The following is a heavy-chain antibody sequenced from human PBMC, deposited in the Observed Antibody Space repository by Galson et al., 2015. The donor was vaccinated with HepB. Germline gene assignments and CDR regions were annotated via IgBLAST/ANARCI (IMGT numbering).Heavy chain of an antibody. J-gene: IGHJ4*02. CDR3: TRSLGHAHFDY. D-gene: IGHD1-26*01. Sequence: LRLSCAASGFTFGKYVMHWVRQAPGKGLKHVASISSNGDSVFYGDSVKGRFMISRDSSKDTLYLQMGSLRIEDTAVYYCTRSLGHAHFDYWGPGALVTVSS. CDR1: GFTFGKYV. V-gene: IGHV3-64*02. CDR2: ISSNGDSV.